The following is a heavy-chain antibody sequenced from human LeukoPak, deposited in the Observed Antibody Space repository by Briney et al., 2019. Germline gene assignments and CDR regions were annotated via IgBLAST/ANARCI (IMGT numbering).Heavy chain of an antibody. J-gene: IGHJ4*02. D-gene: IGHD3-10*01. Sequence: SETLSLTCTVSGGSVSNGSYYWGWIRQPPGKGLEWIGNIHYSGSTYYNPSLKSRVTISVDTSKNQFSLKLTSVTAADTAMYYCLRSHGAYWGQGTLVTVSS. CDR2: IHYSGST. CDR3: LRSHGAY. CDR1: GGSVSNGSYY. V-gene: IGHV4-39*01.